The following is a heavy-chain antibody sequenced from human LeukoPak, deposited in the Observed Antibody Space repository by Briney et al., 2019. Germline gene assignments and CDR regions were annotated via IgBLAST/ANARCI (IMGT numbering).Heavy chain of an antibody. V-gene: IGHV1-2*02. CDR1: GYTFTGFY. CDR2: IDPNIGTT. CDR3: ARLLEHYYFDASGYYDDDY. J-gene: IGHJ4*02. D-gene: IGHD3-22*01. Sequence: ASVKVSCKASGYTFTGFYMHWVRQAPGQGLEWMGWIDPNIGTTKYSQRFQGRVTMTRDTSISEVYMELSRLRSDDTAVYYCARLLEHYYFDASGYYDDDYWGQGTPIIVSS.